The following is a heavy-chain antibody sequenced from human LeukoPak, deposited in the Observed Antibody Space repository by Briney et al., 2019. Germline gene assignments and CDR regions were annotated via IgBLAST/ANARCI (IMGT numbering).Heavy chain of an antibody. Sequence: SETLSLTCTVSGDSVSSAYYWAWIRQPPGAGLEWIGSIYPSGTTYYKSSLRSRLIISIDASKNQFSLRLSSVTAADTAMYYCARRPESPITGFDFWGQGALVAVSS. J-gene: IGHJ4*02. CDR2: IYPSGTT. CDR3: ARRPESPITGFDF. D-gene: IGHD1-14*01. CDR1: GDSVSSAYY. V-gene: IGHV4-38-2*02.